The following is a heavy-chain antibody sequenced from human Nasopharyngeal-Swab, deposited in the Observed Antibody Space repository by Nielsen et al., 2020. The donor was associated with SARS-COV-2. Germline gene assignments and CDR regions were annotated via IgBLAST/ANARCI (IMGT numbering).Heavy chain of an antibody. D-gene: IGHD6-13*01. CDR2: IYYSGST. J-gene: IGHJ4*02. CDR3: ARGDGSSSWPNFDY. Sequence: WIRQPPGKGLEWIGYIYYSGSTNYNPSLKSRVTISVDTSKNQFSLKLSSVTAADTAAYYCARGDGSSSWPNFDYWGQGTLVTVSS. V-gene: IGHV4-59*01.